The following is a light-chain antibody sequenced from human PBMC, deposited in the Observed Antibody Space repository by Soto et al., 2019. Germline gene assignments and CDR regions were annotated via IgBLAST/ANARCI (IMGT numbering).Light chain of an antibody. CDR3: GTWDSSLSTYV. CDR2: DNN. V-gene: IGLV1-51*01. J-gene: IGLJ1*01. Sequence: QSALAQPPSVSAAPGQKVTISCSGSSSNIGNNYVSWYQQLPGTAPKLLIYDNNKRPSGIPDRFSGSKSGTSATLCITGLQTGDEADYYCGTWDSSLSTYVFGTGTKVTVL. CDR1: SSNIGNNY.